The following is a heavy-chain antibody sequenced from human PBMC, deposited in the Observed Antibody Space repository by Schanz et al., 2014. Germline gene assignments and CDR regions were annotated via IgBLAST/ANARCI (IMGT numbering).Heavy chain of an antibody. CDR1: GYTFTGYY. CDR3: ARPTYYYDSSGYSGRPFQH. V-gene: IGHV1-2*06. J-gene: IGHJ1*01. D-gene: IGHD3-22*01. CDR2: INPNSGGT. Sequence: QVQLVQSGAEVKTPGSSVKVSCKASGYTFTGYYMHWVRQAPGQGLEWMGRINPNSGGTNYAQKFQGRVTMTRDTSISTAYMELSRLRSDDTAVYYCARPTYYYDSSGYSGRPFQHWGQGTLVTVSS.